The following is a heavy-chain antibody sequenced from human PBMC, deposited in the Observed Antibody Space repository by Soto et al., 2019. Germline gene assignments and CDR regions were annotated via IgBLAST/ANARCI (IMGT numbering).Heavy chain of an antibody. Sequence: XEALRVYCRASGYRCTNYGGGWVLQMPGKGLEWMGTIYPGDSDTRYSPSFQGQVTFSVHKSINTAYLHWTSLKASDTAIYYCSLQSPLDSSDWYNWRQATLV. D-gene: IGHD6-19*01. CDR1: GYRCTNYG. V-gene: IGHV5-51*01. CDR3: SLQSPLDSSDWYN. CDR2: IYPGDSDT. J-gene: IGHJ4*02.